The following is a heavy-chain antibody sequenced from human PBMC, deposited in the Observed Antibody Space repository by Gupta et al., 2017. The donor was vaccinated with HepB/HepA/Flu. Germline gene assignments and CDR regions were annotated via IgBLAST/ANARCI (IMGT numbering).Heavy chain of an antibody. CDR1: GYIFISYY. V-gene: IGHV1-46*01. CDR3: GKDQGDNALDD. Sequence: QLRLVQSGADATKPGASVKISCKASGYIFISYYVHWVRQAPGQGLEWMAMIYPSDGSTLYAQSFQDRVTLTRDTSTSTVYMELTTLTAEDTAVYYCGKDQGDNALDDLGQGTLVTVSS. J-gene: IGHJ4*02. D-gene: IGHD2-21*01. CDR2: IYPSDGST.